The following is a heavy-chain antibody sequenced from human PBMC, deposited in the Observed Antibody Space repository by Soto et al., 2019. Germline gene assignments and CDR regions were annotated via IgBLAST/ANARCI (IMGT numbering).Heavy chain of an antibody. CDR2: ISGSGGST. CDR1: GFTFSSYA. CDR3: AKPARELPTYNWFDP. V-gene: IGHV3-23*01. D-gene: IGHD1-26*01. J-gene: IGHJ5*02. Sequence: GGSLRLSCAASGFTFSSYAMSWVRQAPGKGLEWVSAISGSGGSTYYADSVKGRLTISRDDSKNTLYLQMNSLRAEDTAVYYCAKPARELPTYNWFDPWGQGTLVTVSS.